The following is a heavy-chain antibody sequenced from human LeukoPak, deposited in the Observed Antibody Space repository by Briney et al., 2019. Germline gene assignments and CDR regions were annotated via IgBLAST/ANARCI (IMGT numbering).Heavy chain of an antibody. D-gene: IGHD5-18*01. J-gene: IGHJ4*02. CDR1: GGSFSGYY. CDR2: INHSGST. Sequence: SETLSLTCAVYGGSFSGYYWSWIRQPPGKGLEWIGEINHSGSTNYNPSLKGRVTISVDTSKNQFSLKLSSVTAADTAVYYCARAHTAMIPNDYWGQGTLVTVSS. V-gene: IGHV4-34*01. CDR3: ARAHTAMIPNDY.